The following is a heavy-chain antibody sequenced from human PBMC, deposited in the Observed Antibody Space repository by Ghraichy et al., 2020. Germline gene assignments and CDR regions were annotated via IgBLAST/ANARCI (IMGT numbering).Heavy chain of an antibody. CDR3: ARGKATAGTIGTFDY. CDR2: IHYSEST. J-gene: IGHJ4*02. Sequence: ETLSLTCTVSGDFIRSYYWSWIRQPPGKGLEWIGYIHYSESTNYSPSLKSRVTISVDTSKNQFSLWLSSVTAADTAVYYCARGKATAGTIGTFDYWGQGTLVTVSS. CDR1: GDFIRSYY. V-gene: IGHV4-59*08. D-gene: IGHD6-13*01.